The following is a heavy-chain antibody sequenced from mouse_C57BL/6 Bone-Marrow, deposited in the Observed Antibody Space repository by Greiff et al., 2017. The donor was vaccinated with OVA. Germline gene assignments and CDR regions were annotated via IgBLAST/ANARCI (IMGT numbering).Heavy chain of an antibody. Sequence: EVMLVESGGGLVKPGGSLKLSCAASGFTFSSYAMSWVRQTPEKRLEWVATISDGGSYIYYPDNVKGRFTISRDNAKNNLYLQMSHLKSEDTAMYYCARFDGPSAMDYWGQGTSVTVSS. D-gene: IGHD2-3*01. V-gene: IGHV5-4*03. CDR3: ARFDGPSAMDY. CDR2: ISDGGSYI. CDR1: GFTFSSYA. J-gene: IGHJ4*01.